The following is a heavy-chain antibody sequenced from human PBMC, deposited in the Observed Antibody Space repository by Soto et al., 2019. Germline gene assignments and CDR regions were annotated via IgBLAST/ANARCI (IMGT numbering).Heavy chain of an antibody. CDR2: INTYNGNT. D-gene: IGHD3-10*01. CDR1: GYIFTNYG. J-gene: IGHJ4*02. V-gene: IGHV1-18*01. CDR3: ARDSYGNFDY. Sequence: QVQLVQSGAEVKKPGASVKVSCKASGYIFTNYGFNWVRQAPGQGLEWMGWINTYNGNTNYAQKLHGRATMTTDTSTTTAYMELRSLRSDDTAVYYCARDSYGNFDYWGQGTLVTVSS.